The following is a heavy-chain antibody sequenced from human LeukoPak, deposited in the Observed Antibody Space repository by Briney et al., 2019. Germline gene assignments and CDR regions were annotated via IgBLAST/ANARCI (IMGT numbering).Heavy chain of an antibody. V-gene: IGHV3-53*01. J-gene: IGHJ6*04. CDR2: IDIHSNT. Sequence: GGSLRLSCAVSGFTVSTNHMSWVRQAPGKGLEWVSVIDIHSNTYYTDSVKGRFTISRDNSKNTVFLQMNSLRAEDTAVYYCAIGREVVTAKAQMDVWGKGTTVTVSS. CDR1: GFTVSTNH. D-gene: IGHD2-21*02. CDR3: AIGREVVTAKAQMDV.